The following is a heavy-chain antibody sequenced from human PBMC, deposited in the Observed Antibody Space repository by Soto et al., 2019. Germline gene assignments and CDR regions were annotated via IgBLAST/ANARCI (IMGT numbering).Heavy chain of an antibody. J-gene: IGHJ5*02. CDR3: ASDYSSSWNTGDGNWFDP. CDR2: IYYSGST. Sequence: SETLSLTCTVSGGSISSSGYYWGWIRQPPGKGLEWIGSIYYSGSTYYNPSLKSRVTISVDTSKNQFSLKLSSVTAADTAVYYCASDYSSSWNTGDGNWFDPWGQGTLVTV. V-gene: IGHV4-39*01. D-gene: IGHD6-13*01. CDR1: GGSISSSGYY.